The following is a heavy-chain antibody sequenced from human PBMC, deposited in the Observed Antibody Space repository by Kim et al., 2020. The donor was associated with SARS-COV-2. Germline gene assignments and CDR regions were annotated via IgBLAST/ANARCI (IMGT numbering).Heavy chain of an antibody. CDR2: ISYDGSNK. D-gene: IGHD6-19*01. Sequence: GGSLRLSCAASGFTFSSYAMHWVRQAPGKGLEWVAVISYDGSNKYYADSVKGRFTISRDNSKNTLYLQMNSLRAEDTAVYYCARARSIAVAGDIDYWGQGTLVTVSS. CDR3: ARARSIAVAGDIDY. V-gene: IGHV3-30-3*01. J-gene: IGHJ4*02. CDR1: GFTFSSYA.